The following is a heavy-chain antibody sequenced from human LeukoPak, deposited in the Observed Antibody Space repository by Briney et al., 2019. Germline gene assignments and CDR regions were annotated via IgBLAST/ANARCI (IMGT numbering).Heavy chain of an antibody. V-gene: IGHV3-20*04. J-gene: IGHJ4*02. CDR1: GFTFDDYG. Sequence: GGSLRLSCAASGFTFDDYGMSGVRQAPGKGLEWGSGINWNGGSTGYADSVKGRFTISRDNAKNSLYLQMNSLRAEDTALYYCARSYGSGSYYNFDYWGQGTLVTVSS. CDR2: INWNGGST. D-gene: IGHD3-10*01. CDR3: ARSYGSGSYYNFDY.